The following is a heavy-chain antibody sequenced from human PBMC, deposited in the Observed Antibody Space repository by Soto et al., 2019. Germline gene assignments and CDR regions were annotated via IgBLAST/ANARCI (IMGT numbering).Heavy chain of an antibody. CDR1: GYSFSSLG. J-gene: IGHJ4*02. D-gene: IGHD1-1*01. V-gene: IGHV1-18*04. Sequence: ASVKCYWKSSGYSFSSLGIIWLRQAPGQGLEWMGLVSAYNGNTKYAQNLQGRVTMTTDRSTTTAYLELRSLRSDDTAVYYCARAGGTQLLDYWGQGTLVTVSS. CDR3: ARAGGTQLLDY. CDR2: VSAYNGNT.